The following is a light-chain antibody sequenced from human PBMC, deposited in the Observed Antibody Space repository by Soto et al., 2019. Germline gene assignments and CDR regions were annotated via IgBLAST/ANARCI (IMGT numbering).Light chain of an antibody. CDR2: GAS. CDR1: QSISGK. CDR3: QQRSNWPIT. J-gene: IGKJ5*01. V-gene: IGKV3-15*01. Sequence: EVVMTQSPATLSVSPGEGATLSCRASQSISGKLAWYQQKPGQGPRLLIYGASTRATGIPARFSGSGSGTEFTLTISSLQSEDFAVYYCQQRSNWPITFGQGTRLEIK.